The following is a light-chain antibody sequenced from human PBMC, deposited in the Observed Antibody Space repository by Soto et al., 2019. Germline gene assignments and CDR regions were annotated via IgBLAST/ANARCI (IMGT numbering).Light chain of an antibody. CDR3: AALDDSLKGWV. Sequence: QSVLTQPPSASGTPGQRVSISCSGTSSNIGSKSVNWYQQLPGTAPKLLIYTNSQRPSGVPDRFSGSKSGTSASLAISGLQSEDEADYYCAALDDSLKGWVFGGGTKLTVL. J-gene: IGLJ3*02. CDR2: TNS. V-gene: IGLV1-44*01. CDR1: SSNIGSKS.